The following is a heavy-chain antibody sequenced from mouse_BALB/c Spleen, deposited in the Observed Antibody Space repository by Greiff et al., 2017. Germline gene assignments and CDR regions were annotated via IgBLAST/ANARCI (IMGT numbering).Heavy chain of an antibody. D-gene: IGHD2-2*01. CDR2: ISYSGST. Sequence: ESGPGLVKPSQSLSLTCTVTGYSITSDYAWNWIRQFPGNKLEWMGYISYSGSTSYNPSLKSRISITRDTSKNQFFLQLNSVTTEDTATYYCARFDYGYDEGFAYWGQGTLVTVSA. V-gene: IGHV3-2*02. CDR3: ARFDYGYDEGFAY. J-gene: IGHJ3*01. CDR1: GYSITSDYA.